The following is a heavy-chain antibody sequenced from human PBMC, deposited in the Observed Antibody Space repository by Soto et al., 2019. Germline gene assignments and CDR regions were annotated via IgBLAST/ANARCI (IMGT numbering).Heavy chain of an antibody. CDR1: GFTFSSYS. Sequence: EEQLVESGGGLVQPGGSLRLSCAASGFTFSSYSMNWVRQAPGKGLEWVSYISSSSSTIYYADSVKGRFTISRDNAKNSLYLQKNSLRDADTAVYYCARSRVGFDYWGQGTLVTVSS. D-gene: IGHD1-26*01. CDR2: ISSSSSTI. V-gene: IGHV3-48*02. CDR3: ARSRVGFDY. J-gene: IGHJ4*02.